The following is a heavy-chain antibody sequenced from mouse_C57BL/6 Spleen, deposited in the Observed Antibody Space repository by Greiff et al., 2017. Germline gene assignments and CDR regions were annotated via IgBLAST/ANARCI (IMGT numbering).Heavy chain of an antibody. J-gene: IGHJ1*03. CDR3: ARHEGDYYGSSYWYFDV. Sequence: QVQLQQSGAELVKPGASVKLSCKASGYTFTEYTIHWVKQRSGQGLEWIGWFYPGSGSIKYDEKVKDKATLTADKSSSTVYMELSRLTSEDSAVYFCARHEGDYYGSSYWYFDVWGTGTTVTVSS. CDR1: GYTFTEYT. V-gene: IGHV1-62-2*01. D-gene: IGHD1-1*01. CDR2: FYPGSGSI.